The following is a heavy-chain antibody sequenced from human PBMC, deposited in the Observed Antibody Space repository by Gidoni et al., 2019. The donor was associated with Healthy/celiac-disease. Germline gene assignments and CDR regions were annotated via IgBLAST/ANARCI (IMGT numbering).Heavy chain of an antibody. V-gene: IGHV3-64D*06. CDR3: VNIEVSFGY. J-gene: IGHJ4*02. D-gene: IGHD2-8*01. Sequence: EVQLVESGGGLVQPGGSLRLSCSASGFTFSSYAMHWVRQAPGKGLEYVSVISSNGGSTYYADSVKGRFTISRDNSKNTLYLQMSSLRAEDTAVYDCVNIEVSFGYWGQGTLVTVSS. CDR1: GFTFSSYA. CDR2: ISSNGGST.